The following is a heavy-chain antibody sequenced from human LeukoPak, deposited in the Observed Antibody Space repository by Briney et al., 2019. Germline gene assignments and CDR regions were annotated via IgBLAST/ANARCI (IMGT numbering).Heavy chain of an antibody. CDR2: IYHSGST. D-gene: IGHD5-12*01. CDR1: GYSISSGYY. Sequence: SETLSLTCTVSGYSISSGYYWGWIRQPPGKGLEWIGSIYHSGSTYYNPSLKSRVTISVDTSKNQFSLKLSSVTAADTAVYYCARDQRMATIHAGFDYWGQGTLVTVSS. J-gene: IGHJ4*02. V-gene: IGHV4-38-2*02. CDR3: ARDQRMATIHAGFDY.